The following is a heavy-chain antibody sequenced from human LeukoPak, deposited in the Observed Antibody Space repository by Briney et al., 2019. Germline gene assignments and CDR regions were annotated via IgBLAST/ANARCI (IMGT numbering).Heavy chain of an antibody. J-gene: IGHJ5*02. CDR2: IYSGGTT. CDR3: AREGDGLVVPAATFDP. V-gene: IGHV3-53*01. CDR1: NFTVSSNY. D-gene: IGHD2-2*01. Sequence: GGSLRLSCAASNFTVSSNYMNWVRQAPGKGLEWVSVIYSGGTTYYADSVKGRFTISRDNSKNTLYLQMNSLRAEDTAVYYCAREGDGLVVPAATFDPWGQGTLVTVSS.